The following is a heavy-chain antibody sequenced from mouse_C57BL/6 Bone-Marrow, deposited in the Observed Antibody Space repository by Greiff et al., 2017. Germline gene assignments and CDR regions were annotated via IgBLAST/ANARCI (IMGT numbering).Heavy chain of an antibody. J-gene: IGHJ3*01. Sequence: EVKLVESGGGLVKPGGSLKLSCAASGFTFSDYGMHWVRQAPEKGLEWVAYISSSSSTIYYADTVKGRFTISRDNAKNTLFLQMTSLRSEDTAMYYCALPWFAYWGQGTLVTVSA. CDR1: GFTFSDYG. V-gene: IGHV5-17*01. CDR3: ALPWFAY. CDR2: ISSSSSTI.